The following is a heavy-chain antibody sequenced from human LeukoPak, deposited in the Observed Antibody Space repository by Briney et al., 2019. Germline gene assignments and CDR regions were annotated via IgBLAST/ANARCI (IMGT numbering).Heavy chain of an antibody. V-gene: IGHV1-8*03. J-gene: IGHJ5*02. D-gene: IGHD3-3*01. CDR2: MNPNSGNT. CDR1: EDTFTTYD. Sequence: GASVKVSCKASEDTFTTYDIDWVRQATGQGLEWMGWMNPNSGNTGYAQKFQGRVTITRNTSMSTAYMELSSLRSEDTAVYYCARAAVGFWSEPNWFDPWGQGTLVTVSS. CDR3: ARAAVGFWSEPNWFDP.